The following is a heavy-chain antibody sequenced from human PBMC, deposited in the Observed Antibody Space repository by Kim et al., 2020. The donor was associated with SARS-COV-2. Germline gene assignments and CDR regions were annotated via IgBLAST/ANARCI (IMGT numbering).Heavy chain of an antibody. J-gene: IGHJ4*02. V-gene: IGHV3-15*01. CDR2: IKSKTDGGTT. D-gene: IGHD1-26*01. Sequence: GGSLRLSCAASGFTFSNAWMSWVRQAPGKGLEWVGRIKSKTDGGTTDYAAPVKGRFTISRDDSKNTLYLQMNSLKTEDTAVYYCTTALERSKELGLFDYWGQGTLVTVSS. CDR3: TTALERSKELGLFDY. CDR1: GFTFSNAW.